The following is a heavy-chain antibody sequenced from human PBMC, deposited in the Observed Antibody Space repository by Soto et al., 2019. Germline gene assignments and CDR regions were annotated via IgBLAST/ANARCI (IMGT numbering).Heavy chain of an antibody. CDR3: ARDGLRIVVVMSYFDY. D-gene: IGHD3-22*01. V-gene: IGHV3-21*01. CDR2: ISSSSSYI. J-gene: IGHJ4*02. CDR1: GFTFSSYS. Sequence: GGSLRLSSAASGFTFSSYSMNWVRQAPGKGLEWVSSISSSSSYIYYADSVKGRFTISRDNAKNSLYLQMNSLRAEDTAVYYCARDGLRIVVVMSYFDYWGQGTLVTVSS.